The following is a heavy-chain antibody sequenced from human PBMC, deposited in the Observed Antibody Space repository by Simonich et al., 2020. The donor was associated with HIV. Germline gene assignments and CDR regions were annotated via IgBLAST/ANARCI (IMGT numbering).Heavy chain of an antibody. V-gene: IGHV4-34*01. CDR1: GGSFSGYY. J-gene: IGHJ4*02. CDR3: ARRHPTTVTTPYFDY. Sequence: QVQLQQWGAGLLKPSETLSLTCAVYGGSFSGYYWSWIRQPPGKWLEWIGEINHRGSNNVNTSLKSRGTISVDTSKNPFSLKLSSVTAADTAVYYCARRHPTTVTTPYFDYWGQGTLVTVSS. CDR2: INHRGSN. D-gene: IGHD4-17*01.